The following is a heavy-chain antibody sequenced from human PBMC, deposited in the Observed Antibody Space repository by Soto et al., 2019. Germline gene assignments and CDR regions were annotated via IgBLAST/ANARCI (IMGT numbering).Heavy chain of an antibody. CDR2: ISGSGGST. CDR3: ASGGQLVPVDY. Sequence: GGSLRLSCAASGFMFSAYWMSWVRQAPGKGLEWVSAISGSGGSTYYADSVKGRFTISRDNSKNTLYLQMNSLRAEDTAVYYCASGGQLVPVDYWGQGTLVTVSS. J-gene: IGHJ4*02. V-gene: IGHV3-23*01. CDR1: GFMFSAYW. D-gene: IGHD6-6*01.